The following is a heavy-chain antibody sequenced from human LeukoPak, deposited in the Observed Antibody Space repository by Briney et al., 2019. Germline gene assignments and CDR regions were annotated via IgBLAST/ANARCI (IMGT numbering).Heavy chain of an antibody. J-gene: IGHJ5*02. CDR1: GYIFGNYW. Sequence: GESLKISCKGFGYIFGNYWIAWVRQMPGKGLEWMGIIYPRDSEIRYNPSFEGQVIISGDKYNATAYLQWSSLKTSDTAMYYWTRGGVGTKTCFLGSDLWGQGTLVTVSS. CDR3: TRGGVGTKTCFLGSDL. D-gene: IGHD2-8*01. V-gene: IGHV5-51*01. CDR2: IYPRDSEI.